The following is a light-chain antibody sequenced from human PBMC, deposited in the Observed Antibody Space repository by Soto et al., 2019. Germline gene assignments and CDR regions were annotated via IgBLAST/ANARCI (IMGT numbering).Light chain of an antibody. CDR3: SSYAGSNNHI. CDR1: SSDVGGYNY. Sequence: QSALTQPPSASGSPGQSVTISCTGTSSDVGGYNYVSWYQQHPGKAPKIMIYEVSKRPSGVPDRFSGSKSGNTASLTVSGLQAEDEADYYCSSYAGSNNHIFGGGTKLTVL. CDR2: EVS. J-gene: IGLJ2*01. V-gene: IGLV2-8*01.